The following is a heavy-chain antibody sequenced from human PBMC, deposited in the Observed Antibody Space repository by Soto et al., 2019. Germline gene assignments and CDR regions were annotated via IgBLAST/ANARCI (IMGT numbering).Heavy chain of an antibody. CDR3: ARGGGVGVAGSAAFDM. CDR2: INPATGAA. V-gene: IGHV1-2*02. Sequence: QLHLVQSGAVVKKPGASVTVSCSASGYPVTAYYMHWVRQAPGRGLEWMGGINPATGAAKYTQTFQGRVTTTRDTSTSTVFKELSGLTSEDTAGFYCARGGGVGVAGSAAFDMWGQGTLVTVSS. D-gene: IGHD3-3*01. CDR1: GYPVTAYY. J-gene: IGHJ3*02.